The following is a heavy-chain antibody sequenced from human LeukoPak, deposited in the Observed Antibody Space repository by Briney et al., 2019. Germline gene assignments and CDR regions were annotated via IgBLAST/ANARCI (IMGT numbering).Heavy chain of an antibody. Sequence: GGSLRLSCSASGFTFSTYWMSWVRQAPGKGLEWIGRIKSKTDGETTNYAEPVRGRFTISRDDSKSAVYLQMNSLKIEDTAVYYCTTDLGTYYHGSQRLIPIDYWGQGTLVTVSS. V-gene: IGHV3-15*01. CDR2: IKSKTDGETT. CDR3: TTDLGTYYHGSQRLIPIDY. CDR1: GFTFSTYW. J-gene: IGHJ4*02. D-gene: IGHD3-10*01.